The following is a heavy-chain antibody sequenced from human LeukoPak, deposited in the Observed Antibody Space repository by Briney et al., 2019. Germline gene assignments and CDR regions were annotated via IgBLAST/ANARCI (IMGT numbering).Heavy chain of an antibody. V-gene: IGHV4-34*01. CDR1: GGSFSGYY. J-gene: IGHJ5*02. D-gene: IGHD6-6*01. CDR2: INHSGST. Sequence: SETLSLTCAVYGGSFSGYYWSWIRQPPGKGLEWIGEINHSGSTNYNPSLKSRVTISVDKSKNQFSLKLSSVTAADTAVYYCASISSSSGGGFDPWGQGTLVTVSS. CDR3: ASISSSSGGGFDP.